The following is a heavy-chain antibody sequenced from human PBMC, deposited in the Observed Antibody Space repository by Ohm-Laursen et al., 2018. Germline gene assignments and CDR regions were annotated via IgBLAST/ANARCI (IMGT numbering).Heavy chain of an antibody. J-gene: IGHJ4*02. D-gene: IGHD3-16*01. CDR2: IYSGGDM. Sequence: SLRLSCAASGFSFSTYWMSWVRQAPGKGLEWVSLIYSGGDMFYAGSVEGRFTISGDKSKNTLYLQMNSLRVEDTAMYFCSRDVPGIVASRGGGWGQGTLVTVSS. CDR3: SRDVPGIVASRGGG. V-gene: IGHV3-53*01. CDR1: GFSFSTYW.